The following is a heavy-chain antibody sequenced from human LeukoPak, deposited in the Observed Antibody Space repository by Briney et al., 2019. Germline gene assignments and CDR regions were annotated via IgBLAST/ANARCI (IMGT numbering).Heavy chain of an antibody. Sequence: SVKVSCKASGGTFSSYAISWVRQAPGQGLEWMGGIIPIFGTANYAQKFQGRVTITADKSTSTAYMELSSLRSEDTAVYYCARGRYSRNRTYYYYYMDVWGKGTAVTVSS. CDR2: IIPIFGTA. CDR1: GGTFSSYA. CDR3: ARGRYSRNRTYYYYYMDV. V-gene: IGHV1-69*06. D-gene: IGHD6-13*01. J-gene: IGHJ6*03.